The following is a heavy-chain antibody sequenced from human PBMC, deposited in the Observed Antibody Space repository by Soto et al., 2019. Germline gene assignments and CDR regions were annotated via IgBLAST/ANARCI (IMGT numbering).Heavy chain of an antibody. D-gene: IGHD6-13*01. CDR1: GFTFSSYG. V-gene: IGHV3-30*18. Sequence: QVQLVESGGGVVQPGRSLRLSCAASGFTFSSYGMHWVRQAPGKGLEWVAVISYDGTNKYYADSVKGRFTISRDNSKNTLDLQMNSMSAEDTAVYYCAKGGISWHYFDYRGQGALVTVSS. CDR2: ISYDGTNK. CDR3: AKGGISWHYFDY. J-gene: IGHJ4*02.